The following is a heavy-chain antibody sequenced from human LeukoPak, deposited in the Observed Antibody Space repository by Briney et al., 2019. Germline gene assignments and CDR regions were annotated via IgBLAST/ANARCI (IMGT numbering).Heavy chain of an antibody. J-gene: IGHJ4*02. CDR2: ISSSGSTI. D-gene: IGHD3-22*01. Sequence: GGSLRLSWAASGFTFSDYYMSWIRQAPGKGLEWVSYISSSGSTIYYADSVKGRFTISRDNAKNSLYLQMNSLRAEDTAVYYCAGAPYYYDSSGYSDYWGQGTLVTVSS. CDR3: AGAPYYYDSSGYSDY. V-gene: IGHV3-11*01. CDR1: GFTFSDYY.